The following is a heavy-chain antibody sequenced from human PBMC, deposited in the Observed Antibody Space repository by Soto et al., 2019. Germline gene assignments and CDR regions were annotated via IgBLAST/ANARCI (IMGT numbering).Heavy chain of an antibody. CDR1: GFTFSSYS. Sequence: PGGSLRLSCAASGFTFSSYSMNWVRQAPGKGLEWVSYISTSSSYIYYAESVKGRFTISRDNAKNSLYLQMNSLRAEDTAVYYCAREDHGDFDYWGQGTLVTVSS. CDR2: ISTSSSYI. V-gene: IGHV3-21*01. D-gene: IGHD4-17*01. CDR3: AREDHGDFDY. J-gene: IGHJ4*02.